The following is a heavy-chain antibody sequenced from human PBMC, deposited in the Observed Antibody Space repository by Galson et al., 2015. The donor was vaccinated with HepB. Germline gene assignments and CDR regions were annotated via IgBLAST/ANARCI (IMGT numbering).Heavy chain of an antibody. V-gene: IGHV3-33*01. CDR2: IWYDGSKK. D-gene: IGHD2-21*01. CDR3: ARFVGGSINAFDI. CDR1: GFTFRNHG. Sequence: SLRLSCAASGFTFRNHGMHWVRQAPGKELEWVSVIWYDGSKKYYTDSAKGRFTISRDNSDNTLYLQMNSLRAEDTAIYYCARFVGGSINAFDIWGQGTMVIVSS. J-gene: IGHJ3*02.